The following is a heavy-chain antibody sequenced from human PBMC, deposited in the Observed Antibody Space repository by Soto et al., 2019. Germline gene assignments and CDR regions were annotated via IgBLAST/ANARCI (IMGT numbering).Heavy chain of an antibody. V-gene: IGHV4-38-2*01. Sequence: GPVGASETLSLTCAVSGYSISSGYYWGWIRQPPGKGLEWIGSVYHSGNTFYNPSLKSRVTISIDTSRNQFSLKLSSVTAADTAVYYCARVHVMVVAGSTFDYWGPGILVTVSS. J-gene: IGHJ4*01. CDR1: GYSISSGYY. CDR3: ARVHVMVVAGSTFDY. D-gene: IGHD6-19*01. CDR2: VYHSGNT.